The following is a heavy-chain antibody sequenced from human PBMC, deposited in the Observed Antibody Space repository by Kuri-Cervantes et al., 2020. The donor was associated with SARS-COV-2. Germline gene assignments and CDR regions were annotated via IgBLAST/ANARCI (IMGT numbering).Heavy chain of an antibody. J-gene: IGHJ4*02. D-gene: IGHD4-23*01. V-gene: IGHV1-3*01. Sequence: ASVKVSCKASGYTFTSYAMHWVRQAPGQRLEWMGWSNAGNGNTKYSQEFQGRVTITRDTSASTAYMELSSLRSEDTAVYYCARECGGKLTRLGYFDYWGQGTLVTSPQ. CDR3: ARECGGKLTRLGYFDY. CDR2: SNAGNGNT. CDR1: GYTFTSYA.